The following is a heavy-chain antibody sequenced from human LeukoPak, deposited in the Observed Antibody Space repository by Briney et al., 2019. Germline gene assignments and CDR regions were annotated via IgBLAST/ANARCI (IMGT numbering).Heavy chain of an antibody. V-gene: IGHV3-23*01. J-gene: IGHJ3*01. CDR1: GFTFSHYS. D-gene: IGHD4-23*01. CDR2: ISGSGGST. Sequence: GGSLRLSCVVSGFTFSHYSMSWVRQPPGKGLEWVSVISGSGGSTNYAEFVRGRFTVPRDTSKNTLYLQMNSLRVEDTAIYYCAKGDYGGDPEAFDVWGQGTMVTVSS. CDR3: AKGDYGGDPEAFDV.